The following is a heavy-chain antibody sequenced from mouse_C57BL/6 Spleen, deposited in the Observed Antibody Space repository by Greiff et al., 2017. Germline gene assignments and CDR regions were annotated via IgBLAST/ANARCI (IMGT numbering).Heavy chain of an antibody. Sequence: EVMLVESEGGLVQPGSSMKLSCTASGFTFSDYYMAWVRQVPEKGLEWVANINYDGSSTYYLDSLKSRFIISRDNAKNILYLQMSSLKSEDTATYYCARDTGYDYDGPGFAYWGQGTLVTVSA. CDR3: ARDTGYDYDGPGFAY. V-gene: IGHV5-16*01. CDR1: GFTFSDYY. CDR2: INYDGSST. J-gene: IGHJ3*01. D-gene: IGHD2-4*01.